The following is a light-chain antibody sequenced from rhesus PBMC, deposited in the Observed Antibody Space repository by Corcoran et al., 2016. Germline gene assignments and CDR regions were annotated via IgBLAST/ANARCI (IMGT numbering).Light chain of an antibody. J-gene: IGKJ2*01. CDR1: QGISSW. CDR2: AAS. Sequence: DIQMTQSPSSLSASVGDKVTITCHASQGISSWLAWYQQKTGKAPKPLIYAASTVQSGVPSRFRGSGSVTDFTLTIRSLQPEDFAIYYCQQYDDVPYSFGQGTKLEIK. CDR3: QQYDDVPYS. V-gene: IGKV1-19*01.